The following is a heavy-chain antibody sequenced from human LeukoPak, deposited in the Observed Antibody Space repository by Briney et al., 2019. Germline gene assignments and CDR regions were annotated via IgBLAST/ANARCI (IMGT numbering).Heavy chain of an antibody. CDR2: MYHSGST. V-gene: IGHV4-38-2*01. Sequence: SETLSLTCVVSGYSVSSGYYWGWIRQPPGKALEWIGSMYHSGSTYYNPSLKSRVTISVDTSKNQFSLKLSSVTAADTAVYYCARRRYYGFDIWGQGTLVTVSS. D-gene: IGHD3-10*01. CDR1: GYSVSSGYY. J-gene: IGHJ3*02. CDR3: ARRRYYGFDI.